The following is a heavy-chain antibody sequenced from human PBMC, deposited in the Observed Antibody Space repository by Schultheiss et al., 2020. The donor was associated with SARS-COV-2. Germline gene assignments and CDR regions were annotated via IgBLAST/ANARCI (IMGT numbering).Heavy chain of an antibody. Sequence: GGSLRLSCAASGFTFSSYGMHWVRQAPGKGLEWVAVIWYDGSNKYYADSVKGRFTISRDNSKNTLYLQMNSLRAEDTAVYYCAKDLTPYYYDSWGQGTLVTVSS. CDR2: IWYDGSNK. CDR3: AKDLTPYYYDS. V-gene: IGHV3-33*06. D-gene: IGHD3-22*01. J-gene: IGHJ4*02. CDR1: GFTFSSYG.